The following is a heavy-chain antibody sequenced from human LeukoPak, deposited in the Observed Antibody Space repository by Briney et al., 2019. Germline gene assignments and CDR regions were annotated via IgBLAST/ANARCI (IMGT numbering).Heavy chain of an antibody. V-gene: IGHV1-18*01. Sequence: ASVKVSCKASGYTFTRNGFSWVRQAPGQGLEWMGWISGYNGDTKYAQKLQGRVTMTTDTSTSTAYMELRSLRSDDTAVYYCARQTPWNLPYFDYWGQGTLVTVSS. J-gene: IGHJ4*02. CDR3: ARQTPWNLPYFDY. D-gene: IGHD1-1*01. CDR1: GYTFTRNG. CDR2: ISGYNGDT.